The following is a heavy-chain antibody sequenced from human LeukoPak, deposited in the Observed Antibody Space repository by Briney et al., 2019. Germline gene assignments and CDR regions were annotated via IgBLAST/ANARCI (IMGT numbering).Heavy chain of an antibody. D-gene: IGHD6-6*01. CDR2: IRYDGSNK. V-gene: IGHV3-30*04. CDR1: GFTFSSYA. Sequence: GGSLRLSCAASGFTFSSYAMHWVRQAPGKGLEWVAVIRYDGSNKYYADSVKGRFTISRDNAKNSLYLQMNSLRAEDTAVYYCARVVAARNGAFDIWGQGTMVTVSS. J-gene: IGHJ3*02. CDR3: ARVVAARNGAFDI.